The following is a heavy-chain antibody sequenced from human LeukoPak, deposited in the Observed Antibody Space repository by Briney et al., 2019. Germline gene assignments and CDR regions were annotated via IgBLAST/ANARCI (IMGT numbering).Heavy chain of an antibody. CDR3: ARVRQLERPTAPDAFDI. V-gene: IGHV3-21*01. CDR1: GFTFSSYS. CDR2: ISSSSSYI. J-gene: IGHJ3*02. Sequence: GGSLRLSCAASGFTFSSYSINWVRQAPGKGLEWVSSISSSSSYIYYADSVKGRFTISRDNAKNSLYLQMNSLRAEDTAVYYCARVRQLERPTAPDAFDIWGQGTMVTVSS. D-gene: IGHD1-1*01.